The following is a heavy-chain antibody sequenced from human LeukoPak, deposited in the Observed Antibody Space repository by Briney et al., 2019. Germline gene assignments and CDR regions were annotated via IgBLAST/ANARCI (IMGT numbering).Heavy chain of an antibody. J-gene: IGHJ3*02. V-gene: IGHV4-61*02. CDR3: ARGGISSPRGPVAFDI. Sequence: SQTLSLTCTVSGGSISSGSYYWSWIRQPAGKGLGWIGRIYTSGSTNYNPSLKSRVTISVDTSKNQFSLKLSSVTAADTAVYYCARGGISSPRGPVAFDIWGQGTMVTVSS. CDR2: IYTSGST. D-gene: IGHD3-3*02. CDR1: GGSISSGSYY.